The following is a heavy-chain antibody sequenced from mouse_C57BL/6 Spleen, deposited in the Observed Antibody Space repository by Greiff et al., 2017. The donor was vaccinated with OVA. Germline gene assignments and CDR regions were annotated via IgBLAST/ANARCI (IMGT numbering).Heavy chain of an antibody. Sequence: QVQLKQSGAELVKPGASVKISCKASGYAFSSYWMNWVKQRPGKGLEWIGQIYPGDGDTNYNGKFKGKATLTADKSSSTAYMQLSSLTSEDSAVYFCARPLYDYDGAWFAYWGQGTLVTVSA. CDR3: ARPLYDYDGAWFAY. J-gene: IGHJ3*01. D-gene: IGHD2-4*01. CDR1: GYAFSSYW. V-gene: IGHV1-80*01. CDR2: IYPGDGDT.